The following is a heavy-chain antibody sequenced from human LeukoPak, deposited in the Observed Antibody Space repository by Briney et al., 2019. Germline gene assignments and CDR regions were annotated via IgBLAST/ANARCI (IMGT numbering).Heavy chain of an antibody. Sequence: SETLSLTCTVSGGSISSDTYYWSWIRQPAGKGLEWIGRIYTSGSTNYNPSLKSRVTISVDMSKNQFSLKLSSVTAADTAVYYCARNLIPEQLVLNFWGQGTLVTVSS. CDR3: ARNLIPEQLVLNF. J-gene: IGHJ4*02. CDR1: GGSISSDTYY. V-gene: IGHV4-61*02. D-gene: IGHD6-13*01. CDR2: IYTSGST.